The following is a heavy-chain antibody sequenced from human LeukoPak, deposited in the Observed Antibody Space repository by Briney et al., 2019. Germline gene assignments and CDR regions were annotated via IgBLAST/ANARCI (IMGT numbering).Heavy chain of an antibody. CDR1: GFTFSSYS. J-gene: IGHJ6*03. D-gene: IGHD1-14*01. CDR2: ISSSSSYI. V-gene: IGHV3-21*01. CDR3: AREEAGIRLYYYMDV. Sequence: GGSLRLSCAASGFTFSSYSMNWVRQAPGKGLEWVSSISSSSSYIYYADSVKGRFTISRDNAKNSLYLQMNSLRAEDTAVYYCAREEAGIRLYYYMDVWGKGTTVTVSS.